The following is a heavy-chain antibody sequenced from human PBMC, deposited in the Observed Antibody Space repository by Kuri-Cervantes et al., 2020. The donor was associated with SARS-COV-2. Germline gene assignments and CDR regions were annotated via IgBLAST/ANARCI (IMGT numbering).Heavy chain of an antibody. D-gene: IGHD2-15*01. Sequence: SGPTLVKPTQTLTLTCTFSGFSLSTSGVGVGWIRQPPGKALEWLALIYWDDDKHYGPSLKSRLTITKDTSKNQVVLTMTNMDPVDTATYYCAHLLGYCSGGSCYYETFDYWGQGTLVTVSS. CDR1: GFSLSTSGVG. J-gene: IGHJ4*02. V-gene: IGHV2-5*05. CDR2: IYWDDDK. CDR3: AHLLGYCSGGSCYYETFDY.